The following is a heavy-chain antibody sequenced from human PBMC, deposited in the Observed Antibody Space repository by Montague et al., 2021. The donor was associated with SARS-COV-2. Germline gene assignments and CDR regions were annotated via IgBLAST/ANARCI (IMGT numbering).Heavy chain of an antibody. CDR2: HYSGGIT. J-gene: IGHJ3*02. V-gene: IGHV4-59*01. Sequence: SETLSLTCSVSGASISSYDWSWIRQPPGKGLEWIAYHYSGGITGYNPSLKSRGTISVDTSKNQVSLKVRSVTAADTAVYYCARETMTADAFDIWGQGTMVTVSS. D-gene: IGHD1-14*01. CDR1: GASISSYD. CDR3: ARETMTADAFDI.